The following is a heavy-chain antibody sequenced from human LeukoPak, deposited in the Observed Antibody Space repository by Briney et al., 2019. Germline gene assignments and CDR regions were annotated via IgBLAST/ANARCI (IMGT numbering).Heavy chain of an antibody. V-gene: IGHV3-30*02. Sequence: PGGSLRLSCAASGFTFSSYGMYWVRQAPGKGLEWVAFIRHDGSNKHYADSVKGRFTISRDNSKNTLYLQMNSLRAEDTAVYYCARRAGAYSHPYDYWGQGTLVTVSS. CDR2: IRHDGSNK. CDR3: ARRAGAYSHPYDY. D-gene: IGHD4/OR15-4a*01. J-gene: IGHJ4*02. CDR1: GFTFSSYG.